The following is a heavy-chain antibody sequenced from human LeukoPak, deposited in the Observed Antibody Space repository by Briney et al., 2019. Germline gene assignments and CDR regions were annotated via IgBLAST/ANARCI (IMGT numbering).Heavy chain of an antibody. D-gene: IGHD3-10*01. CDR1: GFTFRAYA. CDR3: ARAMVRGVIPY. Sequence: PGGSLRLSCAASGFTFRAYAMHWVRQAPGKGLEWLAVIPNDGTIQYYADSVKGRFTISRDNSRNIMNLQTDSLRPEDTALYYCARAMVRGVIPYWGQGTLVTVSS. V-gene: IGHV3-30*04. CDR2: IPNDGTIQ. J-gene: IGHJ4*02.